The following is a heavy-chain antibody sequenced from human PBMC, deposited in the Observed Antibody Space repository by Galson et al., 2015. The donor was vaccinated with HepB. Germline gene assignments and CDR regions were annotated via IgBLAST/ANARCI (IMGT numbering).Heavy chain of an antibody. D-gene: IGHD6-6*01. Sequence: SLRLSCAASGFTFSSYGMHWVRQAPGKGLEWVAVIWYDGSNKYYADSVKGRFTISRDNSKNTLYLQMNSLRAEDTAVYYCARDRVESSSSPTHYYYYYGMDVWGQGTTVTVSS. V-gene: IGHV3-33*01. CDR2: IWYDGSNK. CDR3: ARDRVESSSSPTHYYYYYGMDV. CDR1: GFTFSSYG. J-gene: IGHJ6*02.